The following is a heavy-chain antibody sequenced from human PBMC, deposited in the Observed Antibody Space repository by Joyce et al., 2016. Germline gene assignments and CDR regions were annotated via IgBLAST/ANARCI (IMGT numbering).Heavy chain of an antibody. CDR2: INSAIKYI. V-gene: IGHV3-21*01. D-gene: IGHD6-13*01. Sequence: EVQLVESGGGLVKPGGSLRLSCAASGFSFTSYSMNWARQAAGKGLEWVSSINSAIKYIYYADSVKGRFTISRDNAKNSVYLQMNSLRAEDTAVYYCARGRGSAAGYFDYWGQGTLVTVSS. CDR1: GFSFTSYS. J-gene: IGHJ4*02. CDR3: ARGRGSAAGYFDY.